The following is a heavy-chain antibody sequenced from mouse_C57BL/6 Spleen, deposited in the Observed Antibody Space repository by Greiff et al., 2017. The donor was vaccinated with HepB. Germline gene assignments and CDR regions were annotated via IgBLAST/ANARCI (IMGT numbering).Heavy chain of an antibody. Sequence: QVHVKQSGAELVRPGTSVKVSCKASGYAFTNYLIEWVKQRPGQGLEWIGVINPGSGGTNYNEKFKGKATLTADKSSSTAYMQLSSLTSEDSAVDFCARDYGSPSWFAYWGQGTLVTVSA. CDR2: INPGSGGT. V-gene: IGHV1-54*01. D-gene: IGHD1-1*01. CDR1: GYAFTNYL. J-gene: IGHJ3*01. CDR3: ARDYGSPSWFAY.